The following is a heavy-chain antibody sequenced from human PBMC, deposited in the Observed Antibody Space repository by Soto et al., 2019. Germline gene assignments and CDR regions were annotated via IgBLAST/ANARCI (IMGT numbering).Heavy chain of an antibody. J-gene: IGHJ6*03. CDR1: GYTLTELS. CDR2: FDPEDGET. Sequence: QVQLVQSGAEVKKPGASVKVSCKVSGYTLTELSMHWVRQAPGKRLEWMGGFDPEDGETIYAQKFQGRVTMTEDTSTDTAYMELSSLRSEDSDVYYCATATPWPTQSTIFGVVNYYYYMDVWGKGTTVTVSS. D-gene: IGHD3-3*01. CDR3: ATATPWPTQSTIFGVVNYYYYMDV. V-gene: IGHV1-24*01.